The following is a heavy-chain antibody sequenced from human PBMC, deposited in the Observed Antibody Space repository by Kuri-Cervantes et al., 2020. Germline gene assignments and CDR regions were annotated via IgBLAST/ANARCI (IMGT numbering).Heavy chain of an antibody. CDR1: GYTFTSYG. V-gene: IGHV1-46*01. D-gene: IGHD4-17*01. CDR2: INPSGGST. Sequence: ASVKVSCKASGYTFTSYGISWVRQAPGQGLEWMGIINPSGGSTSYAQKFQGRVAMTRDTSTSTVYMELSSLRSEDTAVYYCASPTTVTNAALLGYWGQGTLVTVSS. J-gene: IGHJ4*02. CDR3: ASPTTVTNAALLGY.